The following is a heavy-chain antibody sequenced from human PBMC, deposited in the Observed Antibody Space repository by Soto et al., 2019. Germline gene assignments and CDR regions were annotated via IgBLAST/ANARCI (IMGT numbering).Heavy chain of an antibody. J-gene: IGHJ4*02. CDR1: GFTFNDNP. D-gene: IGHD5-12*01. CDR3: VKGAGWLQDVDY. Sequence: GGSLRLSCSASGFTFNDNPMYWVRQAPGKGLEYVSLISANGGSTHYADSVKGRFSISRDNSENTLYLQMSSLRAEDTAVYYCVKGAGWLQDVDYWGQGTLVTVSS. V-gene: IGHV3-64D*08. CDR2: ISANGGST.